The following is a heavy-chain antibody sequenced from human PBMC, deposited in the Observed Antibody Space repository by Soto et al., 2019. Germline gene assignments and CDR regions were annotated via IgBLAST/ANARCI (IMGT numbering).Heavy chain of an antibody. Sequence: QVQLVQSGAEVKKTGSSVKVSCKASGGTFSIYGFSWVRQAPGQGPEWIGGIIPILTTPNYAQKFQGRVTIVADESTPTVYMELSSLKFEDTAVYYCATSVGIATTGEDGMDVWGQGTSVTVSS. CDR1: GGTFSIYG. J-gene: IGHJ6*02. CDR2: IIPILTTP. V-gene: IGHV1-69*01. CDR3: ATSVGIATTGEDGMDV. D-gene: IGHD2-8*02.